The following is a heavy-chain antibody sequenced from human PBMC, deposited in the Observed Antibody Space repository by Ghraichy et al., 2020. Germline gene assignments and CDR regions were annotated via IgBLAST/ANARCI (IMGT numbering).Heavy chain of an antibody. CDR2: ITSSGRTV. D-gene: IGHD3-16*01. Sequence: GGSLRLSCAAPGLVLSGYSMNWVRQAPGKGLEWVAYITSSGRTVYYADSVQGRFVISRDNGNNSLYLDKNSLREEDTAVYYCARDPPDSQTYYGFDYWGQGTLVIVSS. CDR1: GLVLSGYS. V-gene: IGHV3-48*02. J-gene: IGHJ4*02. CDR3: ARDPPDSQTYYGFDY.